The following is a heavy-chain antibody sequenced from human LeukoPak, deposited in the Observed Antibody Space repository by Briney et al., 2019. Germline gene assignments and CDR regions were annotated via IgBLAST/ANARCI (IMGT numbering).Heavy chain of an antibody. J-gene: IGHJ4*02. V-gene: IGHV3-74*01. CDR2: INERATII. D-gene: IGHD3-16*01. Sequence: GGSLRLSCAASGFTFSSYAMNWVRQAPGKGLEWVSRINERATIISYADSVKGRFTISRENARNTLYLQMNSLTAEDTAVYYCVRDLILVWTPGDDFDHWGQGTLVTVSS. CDR1: GFTFSSYA. CDR3: VRDLILVWTPGDDFDH.